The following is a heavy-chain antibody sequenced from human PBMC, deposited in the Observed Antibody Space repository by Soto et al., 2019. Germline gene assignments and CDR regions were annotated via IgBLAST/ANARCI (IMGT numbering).Heavy chain of an antibody. J-gene: IGHJ4*02. CDR3: AKDLGSTVTTLWYFDY. CDR2: ISGSGGST. Sequence: GGSLRLSCAASGFTFSSYAMSWVRQAPGKGLEWVSAISGSGGSTYYADSVRGRFTISRDNSKNTLYLQMNSLRAEDTAVYYCAKDLGSTVTTLWYFDYWGQGTLVTVSS. CDR1: GFTFSSYA. D-gene: IGHD4-17*01. V-gene: IGHV3-23*01.